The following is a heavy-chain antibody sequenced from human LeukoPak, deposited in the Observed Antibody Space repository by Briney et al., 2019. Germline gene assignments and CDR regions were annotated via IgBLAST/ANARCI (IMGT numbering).Heavy chain of an antibody. CDR1: GFPFSGSG. CDR2: IWYDGSNQ. V-gene: IGHV3-33*01. D-gene: IGHD6-13*01. Sequence: PGGSLRLSCAASGFPFSGSGMHWVRQAPGKGLEWVAVIWYDGSNQYYADSVKGRFTISRDNSKNSLYLQMNSLRAEDTAVYYCAREGSSQNRNYYMDVWGKGTTVTVSS. J-gene: IGHJ6*03. CDR3: AREGSSQNRNYYMDV.